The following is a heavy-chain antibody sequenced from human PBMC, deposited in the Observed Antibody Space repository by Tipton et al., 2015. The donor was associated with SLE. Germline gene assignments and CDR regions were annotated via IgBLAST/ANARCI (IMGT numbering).Heavy chain of an antibody. CDR2: SSHRGST. D-gene: IGHD3-22*01. CDR1: GYSISSGFH. CDR3: ARTYYYDSSAINPSGWFDP. Sequence: TLSLTCAVSGYSISSGFHWVWIRQPPGKGLEWIGSSSHRGSTYYNPSLKSRVTISVDTSKNQFSLKLTSVTAADTALYYCARTYYYDSSAINPSGWFDPWGQGTLVTVSS. V-gene: IGHV4-38-2*01. J-gene: IGHJ5*02.